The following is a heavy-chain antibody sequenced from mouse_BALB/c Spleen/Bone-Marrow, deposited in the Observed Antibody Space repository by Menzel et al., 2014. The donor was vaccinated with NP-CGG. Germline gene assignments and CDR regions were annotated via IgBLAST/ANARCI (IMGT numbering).Heavy chain of an antibody. V-gene: IGHV1S22*01. D-gene: IGHD1-1*01. CDR1: GYTFTSYW. CDR2: IYPGSGSI. J-gene: IGHJ4*01. Sequence: LQQPGSELVRPGASVKLSCKASGYTFTSYWIHWVKQRPGQGLEWIGNIYPGSGSINYDEKFKSKATLTVDTSSSTAYMQLSSLPSEDSAVYYCRCYDYTMDYWGQGTPATVSS. CDR3: RCYDYTMDY.